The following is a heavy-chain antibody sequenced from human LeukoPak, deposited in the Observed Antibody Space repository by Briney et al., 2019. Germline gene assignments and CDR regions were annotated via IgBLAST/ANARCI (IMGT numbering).Heavy chain of an antibody. V-gene: IGHV3-23*01. CDR2: IGVGGDT. CDR3: AKDKDPDGRWEVDS. Sequence: GGSLRLSCAASGFSFRSYTVSWVRQAPGKGLEWVSSIGVGGDTYYADSVKGRFTISRDNSKNTLYLQMNSLRGEDTAVYYCAKDKDPDGRWEVDSWGQGTLVTVSS. J-gene: IGHJ4*02. D-gene: IGHD1-26*01. CDR1: GFSFRSYT.